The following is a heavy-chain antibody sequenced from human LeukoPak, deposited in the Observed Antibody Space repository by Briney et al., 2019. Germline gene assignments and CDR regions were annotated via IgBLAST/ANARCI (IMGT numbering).Heavy chain of an antibody. CDR3: VRNLAVAGTCFDS. CDR1: GFTFRIYW. V-gene: IGHV3-7*03. CDR2: IKQDGSDR. J-gene: IGHJ4*02. D-gene: IGHD6-19*01. Sequence: GGSLRLSCAASGFTFRIYWMSWVRQAPGTGLEWVANIKQDGSDRNYVTSVRGRFTISRDNAESSLYLQMNSLRAEDTAVYYCVRNLAVAGTCFDSWGQGTLVTVSS.